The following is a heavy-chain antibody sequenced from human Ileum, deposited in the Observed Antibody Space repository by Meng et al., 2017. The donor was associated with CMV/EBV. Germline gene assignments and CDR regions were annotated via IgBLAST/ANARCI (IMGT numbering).Heavy chain of an antibody. Sequence: GSLKISCAASGFTFSDHYMDWVRQAPGKGLVWVSRIINDESSTTCADSVKGRFTISRDNAKSTLYLQMNSLRAEDTAVYYCARGGCSSTSCLDYWGQGTLVTVSS. CDR1: GFTFSDHY. CDR3: ARGGCSSTSCLDY. J-gene: IGHJ4*02. D-gene: IGHD2-2*01. CDR2: IINDESST. V-gene: IGHV3-74*03.